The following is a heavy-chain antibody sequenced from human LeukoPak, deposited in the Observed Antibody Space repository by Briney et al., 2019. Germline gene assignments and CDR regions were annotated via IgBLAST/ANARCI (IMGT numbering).Heavy chain of an antibody. Sequence: GASVKVSCKASGYTFTGYYMHWVRQAPGQGLEWMGRINPKSGGTNYAQKFQGRVTMTRDTSISTAYMELSRLRSDDTAVNYCAIPILGYGHDYWGQGTLVTVSS. CDR3: AIPILGYGHDY. V-gene: IGHV1-2*06. J-gene: IGHJ4*02. CDR2: INPKSGGT. D-gene: IGHD5-12*01. CDR1: GYTFTGYY.